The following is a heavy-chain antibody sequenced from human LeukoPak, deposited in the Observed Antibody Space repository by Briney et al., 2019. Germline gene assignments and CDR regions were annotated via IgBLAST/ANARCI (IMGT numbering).Heavy chain of an antibody. CDR1: GGSISSSSYY. CDR2: IYYGGST. CDR3: ARQVVPAAIGDY. D-gene: IGHD2-2*02. V-gene: IGHV4-39*01. Sequence: PSETLSLTCTVSGGSISSSSYYWGWIRQPPGKGLEWIGSIYYGGSTYYNPSLKSRVTISVDTSKNQFSLKLSSVTAADTAVYYCARQVVPAAIGDYWGQGTLVTVSS. J-gene: IGHJ4*02.